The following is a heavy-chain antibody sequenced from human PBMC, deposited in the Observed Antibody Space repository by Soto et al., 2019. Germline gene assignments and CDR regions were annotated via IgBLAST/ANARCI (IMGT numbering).Heavy chain of an antibody. CDR3: ARHRHGSHPLDVSGSYHYYYYYYYMDV. D-gene: IGHD3-10*01. J-gene: IGHJ6*03. V-gene: IGHV4-59*08. CDR2: IYYSGST. Sequence: SETLSLTCTVSGGSISSYYWSWIRQPPGKGLEWIGYIYYSGSTNYNPSLKSRVTISVDTSKNQFSLKLSSVTAADTAVYYCARHRHGSHPLDVSGSYHYYYYYYYMDVWGKGTTVTVSS. CDR1: GGSISSYY.